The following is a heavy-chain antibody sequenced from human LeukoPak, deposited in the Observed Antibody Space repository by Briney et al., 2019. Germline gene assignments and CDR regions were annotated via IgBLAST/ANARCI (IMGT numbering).Heavy chain of an antibody. V-gene: IGHV1-2*02. D-gene: IGHD2-2*01. J-gene: IGHJ4*02. CDR2: INPNSGDT. CDR1: GYTFTDYY. Sequence: ASVKVSCKASGYTFTDYYLHWVRQAPGQGFEWMGWINPNSGDTNYAQKFQGRVTMTRDTSISTAHMEMSRLRSDDTAVDYCARANFLYCSSTTCLFDYWGQGTLVTVSS. CDR3: ARANFLYCSSTTCLFDY.